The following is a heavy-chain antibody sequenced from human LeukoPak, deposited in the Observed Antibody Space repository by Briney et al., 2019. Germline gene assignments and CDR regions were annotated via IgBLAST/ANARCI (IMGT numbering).Heavy chain of an antibody. CDR3: AKTGNPPDPVGGTNYYYYYMDV. D-gene: IGHD2-15*01. CDR1: GFTFDDYT. CDR2: ISWDGGSA. V-gene: IGHV3-43*01. Sequence: GGSLRLSCAASGFTFDDYTMHWVRQAPGKGLEWVSLISWDGGSAYYADSVKGRFTISRDNSKNSLYLQMNSLRTEDTALYYCAKTGNPPDPVGGTNYYYYYMDVWGKGTTVTVSS. J-gene: IGHJ6*03.